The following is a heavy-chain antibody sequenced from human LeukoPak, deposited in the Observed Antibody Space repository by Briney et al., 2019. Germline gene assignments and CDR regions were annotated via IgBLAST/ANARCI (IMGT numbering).Heavy chain of an antibody. CDR1: GYTFTGYY. CDR2: INPNSGGT. J-gene: IGHJ5*02. D-gene: IGHD3-22*01. Sequence: ASVKVSCKASGYTFTGYYMHWVRQAPGQGLEWMGWINPNSGGTNYAQKFQGRVTMTRDTSISTAYMELSRLRSDDTAVYYCAREVVITNWFDPCGQGTLVTGSS. V-gene: IGHV1-2*02. CDR3: AREVVITNWFDP.